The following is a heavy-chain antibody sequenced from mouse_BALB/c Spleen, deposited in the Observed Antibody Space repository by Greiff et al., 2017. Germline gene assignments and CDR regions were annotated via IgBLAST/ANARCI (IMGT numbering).Heavy chain of an antibody. V-gene: IGHV5-6-5*01. Sequence: EVNVVESGGGLVKPGGSLKLSCAASGFTFSSYAMSWVRQTPEKRLEWVASISSGGSTYYPDSVKGRFTISRDNARNILYLQMSSLRSEDTAMYYCARARVDDTVAPLLNGGQGTLVTVSA. CDR1: GFTFSSYA. CDR2: ISSGGST. J-gene: IGHJ3*01. CDR3: ARARVDDTVAPLLN. D-gene: IGHD1-1*01.